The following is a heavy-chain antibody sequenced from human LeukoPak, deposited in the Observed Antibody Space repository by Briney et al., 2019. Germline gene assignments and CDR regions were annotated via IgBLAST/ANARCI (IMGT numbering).Heavy chain of an antibody. Sequence: GGSLRLSCAAPGFTFSSYSMNWVRQAPGKGLEWVSSISSSSSYIYYADSVKGRFTISRDNAKNSLYLQMNSLRAEDTAVYYCARDNSGSYGYWYFDLWGRGTLVTVSS. J-gene: IGHJ2*01. V-gene: IGHV3-21*01. CDR1: GFTFSSYS. CDR2: ISSSSSYI. CDR3: ARDNSGSYGYWYFDL. D-gene: IGHD1-26*01.